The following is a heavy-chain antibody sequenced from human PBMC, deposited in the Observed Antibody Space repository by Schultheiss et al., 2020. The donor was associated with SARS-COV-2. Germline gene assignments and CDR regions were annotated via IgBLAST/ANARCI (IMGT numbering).Heavy chain of an antibody. J-gene: IGHJ4*02. Sequence: GSLRLSCAASGFTFSNYAMHWVRQAPGKGLEWVGRIKSKTDGGTTDYAAPVKGRFTISRDDSKNTLYLQMNSLRAEDTAVYYCARDGGSGPRASSGWFHWGQGTLVTVSS. CDR1: GFTFSNYA. CDR2: IKSKTDGGTT. D-gene: IGHD6-19*01. CDR3: ARDGGSGPRASSGWFH. V-gene: IGHV3-15*01.